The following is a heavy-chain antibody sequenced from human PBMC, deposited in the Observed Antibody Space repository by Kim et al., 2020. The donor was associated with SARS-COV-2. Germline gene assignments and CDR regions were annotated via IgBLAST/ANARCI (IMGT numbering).Heavy chain of an antibody. CDR3: AIDSRRGGPYYDILTGYYFDY. D-gene: IGHD3-9*01. CDR1: GYTFTSYG. V-gene: IGHV1-18*01. CDR2: ISAYNGNT. Sequence: ASVKVSCKASGYTFTSYGISWVRQAPGQGLEWMGWISAYNGNTNYAQKLQGRVTMTTDTSTSTAYMELRSLRSDDTAVYYCAIDSRRGGPYYDILTGYYFDYWGQGTLVTVSS. J-gene: IGHJ4*02.